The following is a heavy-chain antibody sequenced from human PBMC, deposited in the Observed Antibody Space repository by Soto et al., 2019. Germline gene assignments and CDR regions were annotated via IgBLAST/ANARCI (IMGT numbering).Heavy chain of an antibody. Sequence: EVQLVESGGGLVKPGGSLTLSCAASGFTFSNYTMNWVRQAPGKGLEWVSSISRSSRNIYYADSVKGRFTISRDNAKNALYLHMNSLRAGDTAVYYCAKDQASGQGSFDSWGQGTLVTVSS. CDR2: ISRSSRNI. J-gene: IGHJ4*02. CDR3: AKDQASGQGSFDS. CDR1: GFTFSNYT. D-gene: IGHD2-15*01. V-gene: IGHV3-21*01.